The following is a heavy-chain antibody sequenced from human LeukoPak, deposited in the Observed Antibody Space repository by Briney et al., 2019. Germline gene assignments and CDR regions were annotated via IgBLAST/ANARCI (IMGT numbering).Heavy chain of an antibody. CDR1: GGSISSGGYY. D-gene: IGHD3-22*01. J-gene: IGHJ4*02. V-gene: IGHV4-31*03. CDR2: IYYSGST. CDR3: ARTYYYDSSGYYRDDY. Sequence: SQTLSLTCTVSGGSISSGGYYWSWIRQHPGKGLEWIGYIYYSGSTYYNPSLKSRVTISVDTSKNQFSLKLSSVTAADTAVYYCARTYYYDSSGYYRDDYWGQGTLVTVSS.